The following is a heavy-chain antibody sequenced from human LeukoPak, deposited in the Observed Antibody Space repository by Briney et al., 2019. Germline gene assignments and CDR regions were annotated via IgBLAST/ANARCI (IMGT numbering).Heavy chain of an antibody. Sequence: SETLSLTCAVYGGSFSGYYWSWIRQPPGKGLEWIGEINHSGSTNYNPSLKSRVTISVDTSKNQFSLKLSSVTAADTAVCYCARVGYSYGYPTYYYYGMDVWGQGTTVTVSS. D-gene: IGHD5-18*01. V-gene: IGHV4-34*01. CDR3: ARVGYSYGYPTYYYYGMDV. CDR2: INHSGST. CDR1: GGSFSGYY. J-gene: IGHJ6*02.